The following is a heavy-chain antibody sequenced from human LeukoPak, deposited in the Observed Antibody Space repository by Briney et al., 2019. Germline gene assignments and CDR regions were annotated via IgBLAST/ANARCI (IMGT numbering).Heavy chain of an antibody. CDR2: IIPIFGTA. V-gene: IGHV1-69*01. Sequence: SVKVSCKASGGTFSSYAISWVRQAPGQGLEWMGGIIPIFGTANYAQKFQGRVTITADESTSTAFMELSSLRSEDTAVYYCASLAGYSSGWVDYWGQGTLVTVSS. CDR3: ASLAGYSSGWVDY. D-gene: IGHD6-19*01. J-gene: IGHJ4*02. CDR1: GGTFSSYA.